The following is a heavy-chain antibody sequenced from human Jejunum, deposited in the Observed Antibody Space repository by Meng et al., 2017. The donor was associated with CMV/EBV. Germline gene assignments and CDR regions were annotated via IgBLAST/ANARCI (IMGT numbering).Heavy chain of an antibody. V-gene: IGHV1-2*02. CDR1: FTGYY. Sequence: FTGYYMNWVRQAPGQGLEWMGWINPNSGGTNHAQQFQGRVTMTTDTSMSTAYMELSRLRSDDTAVYYCARVYCSTTSCYGGYGMDVWGQGTTVTVSS. CDR3: ARVYCSTTSCYGGYGMDV. D-gene: IGHD2-2*01. J-gene: IGHJ6*02. CDR2: INPNSGGT.